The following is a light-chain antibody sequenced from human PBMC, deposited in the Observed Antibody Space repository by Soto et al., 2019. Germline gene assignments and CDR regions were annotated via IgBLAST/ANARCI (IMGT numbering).Light chain of an antibody. CDR3: QQFNTYPPT. Sequence: DIQLTQSPSFLSASVGDRVTITCRASQGINDYLAWYQQKPGKAPKLLIYAASTLQSEVPSRFSGSASGTDFTLTISSLQPEDFATYYCQQFNTYPPTFGGGTKVEVK. V-gene: IGKV1-9*01. J-gene: IGKJ4*01. CDR1: QGINDY. CDR2: AAS.